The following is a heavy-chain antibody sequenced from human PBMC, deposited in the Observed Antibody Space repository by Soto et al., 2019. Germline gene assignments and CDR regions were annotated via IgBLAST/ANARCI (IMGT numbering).Heavy chain of an antibody. J-gene: IGHJ4*02. CDR3: TRNEGGAAADRPLDY. Sequence: QTRSLTYTVSAGLVRTSTDYWSSICDAPGKRLEWIASIYYSGRTHNNPALKSRVTMSVDTYTNQFSLKMNAVTAADTAVYYCTRNEGGAAADRPLDYWGQGNLVTVX. V-gene: IGHV4-39*01. CDR2: IYYSGRT. D-gene: IGHD6-13*01. CDR1: AGLVRTSTDY.